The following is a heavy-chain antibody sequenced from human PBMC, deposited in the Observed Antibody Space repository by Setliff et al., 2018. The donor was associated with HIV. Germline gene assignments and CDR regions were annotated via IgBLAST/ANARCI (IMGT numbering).Heavy chain of an antibody. Sequence: PSETLSLTCSISGATIHYHFWSWIRQPPGKGLEWIGYVDYSGDSEYNPSLQSRATISVDTSKNQFSLKLSSVTAADTAVYYCARHRANWGGPWDYWGQGTLVTVSS. J-gene: IGHJ4*02. CDR1: GATIHYHF. CDR2: VDYSGDS. CDR3: ARHRANWGGPWDY. D-gene: IGHD3-16*01. V-gene: IGHV4-59*08.